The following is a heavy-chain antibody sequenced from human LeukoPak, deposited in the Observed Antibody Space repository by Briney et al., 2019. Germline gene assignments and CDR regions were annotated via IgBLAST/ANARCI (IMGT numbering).Heavy chain of an antibody. CDR3: ARDPGSYRSDY. D-gene: IGHD3-16*02. CDR1: GYIFTSYG. CDR2: ISTYKNNT. J-gene: IGHJ4*02. V-gene: IGHV1-18*01. Sequence: GESLKISCKGSGYIFTSYGISWVRQAPGQGLEWMGWISTYKNNTNYAQKLQGRVTMTTDTSTSTAYMELRSLRSDDTAVYYCARDPGSYRSDYWGQGTLVTVSS.